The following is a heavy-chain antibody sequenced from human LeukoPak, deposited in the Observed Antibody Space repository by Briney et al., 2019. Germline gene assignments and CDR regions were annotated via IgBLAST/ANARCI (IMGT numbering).Heavy chain of an antibody. D-gene: IGHD6-19*01. CDR1: RFTFSSYE. Sequence: GGSLRLSCAASRFTFSSYEMNRVRQAPGKGLEGVSYISSSGSTIYYADSVKGRFTISRDNAKNSLYLQMNSLRAEDTAVYYCARVMAYSSGWRNFDYWGQGTLVTVSS. CDR3: ARVMAYSSGWRNFDY. CDR2: ISSSGSTI. V-gene: IGHV3-48*03. J-gene: IGHJ4*02.